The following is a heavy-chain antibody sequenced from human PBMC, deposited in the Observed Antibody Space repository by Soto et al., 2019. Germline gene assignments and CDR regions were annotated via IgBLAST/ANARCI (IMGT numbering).Heavy chain of an antibody. D-gene: IGHD6-6*01. CDR1: GGSISSYY. J-gene: IGHJ5*02. Sequence: PSETLSLTCTVSGGSISSYYWSWIRQPPGKGLEWIGYIYYSGSTYYSPSLKSRVTISVDTSKNQFSLKLSSVTAADTAVYYCARERPDGARLDPWGQGTLVTVS. V-gene: IGHV4-30-4*01. CDR3: ARERPDGARLDP. CDR2: IYYSGST.